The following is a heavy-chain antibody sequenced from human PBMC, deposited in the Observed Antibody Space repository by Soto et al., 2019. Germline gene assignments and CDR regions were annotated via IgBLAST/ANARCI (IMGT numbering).Heavy chain of an antibody. V-gene: IGHV3-23*01. Sequence: PGGSLRLSCAASEFTFSNYAMSWVRQAPGKGLEWVSAISYGGGTTYYADSVKGRFTISRDNSKNTLYLQMNSLRAEDTAVYYWSKNTGYYYDSNGYDFDYWGQGTLVTVSS. J-gene: IGHJ4*02. CDR1: EFTFSNYA. CDR2: ISYGGGTT. CDR3: SKNTGYYYDSNGYDFDY. D-gene: IGHD3-22*01.